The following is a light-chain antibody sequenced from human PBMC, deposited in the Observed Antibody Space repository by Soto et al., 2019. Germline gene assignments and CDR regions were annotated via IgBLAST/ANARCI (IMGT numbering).Light chain of an antibody. J-gene: IGKJ1*01. Sequence: DTQMTQSPSTLSASVGDRVTITCRASQSISSWLAWYQQKPGKAPNLLIFKASILESEVPSRFSGSGSGTEFTLTIRSLQHDDFATSYCSQYNRYPWSFGQGNKGERK. CDR1: QSISSW. CDR2: KAS. V-gene: IGKV1-5*03. CDR3: SQYNRYPWS.